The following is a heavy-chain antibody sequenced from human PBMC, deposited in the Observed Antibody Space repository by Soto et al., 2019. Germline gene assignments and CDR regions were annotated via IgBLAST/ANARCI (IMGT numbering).Heavy chain of an antibody. CDR3: ATTLQPRSSLNWFDP. J-gene: IGHJ5*02. Sequence: SETLSLTCTVSGGSISSYYWSWIRQPPGKGLEWIGYIYYSGSTNYNPSLKSRVTISVDTSKNQFSLKLSSVTAADTAVYYCATTLQPRSSLNWFDPWGQGTPVTVSS. D-gene: IGHD6-13*01. V-gene: IGHV4-59*12. CDR2: IYYSGST. CDR1: GGSISSYY.